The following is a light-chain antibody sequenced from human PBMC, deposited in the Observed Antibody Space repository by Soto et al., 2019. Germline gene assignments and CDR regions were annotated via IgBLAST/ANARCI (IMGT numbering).Light chain of an antibody. CDR2: SDN. CDR3: AAWDNSLDAFV. CDR1: RSNIGRNS. V-gene: IGLV1-44*01. J-gene: IGLJ1*01. Sequence: QSALTQAPSASGAPGQRVTISCSGGRSNIGRNSANWYQQLPGTAPKLLIYSDNQRPSGVPDRVSGSKSGTSASLAISGLQSEDEADYYCAAWDNSLDAFVFGSGTKLTVL.